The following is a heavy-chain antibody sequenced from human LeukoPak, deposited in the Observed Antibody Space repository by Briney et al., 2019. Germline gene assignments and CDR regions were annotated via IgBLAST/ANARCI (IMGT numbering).Heavy chain of an antibody. D-gene: IGHD3-3*01. CDR1: GFTFSNYA. J-gene: IGHJ5*02. CDR2: IYYSGST. CDR3: ARESLRFLEWLPTNWFDP. V-gene: IGHV4-30-4*08. Sequence: LRLSCAASGFTFSNYAMSWVRQPPGKGLEWIGYIYYSGSTYYNPSLKSRVTISVDTSKNQFSLKLSSVTAADTAVYYCARESLRFLEWLPTNWFDPWGQGTLVTVSS.